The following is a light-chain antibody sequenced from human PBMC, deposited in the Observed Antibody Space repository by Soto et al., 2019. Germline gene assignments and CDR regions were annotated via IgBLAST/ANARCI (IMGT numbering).Light chain of an antibody. CDR3: QTWGTGNYV. CDR1: SGHSSYA. J-gene: IGLJ1*01. Sequence: QLVLTQSPSASASLGASVKLTCTLSSGHSSYAIAWHQQQPEKGPRYLMKLNSDGSHSKGDGIPDRFSGSSSGAERYLTISSLQSEDEADYYCQTWGTGNYVFGTGTKLTVL. CDR2: LNSDGSH. V-gene: IGLV4-69*01.